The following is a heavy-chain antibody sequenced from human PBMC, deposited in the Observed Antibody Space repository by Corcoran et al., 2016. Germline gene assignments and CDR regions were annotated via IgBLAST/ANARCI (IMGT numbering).Heavy chain of an antibody. V-gene: IGHV2-5*02. CDR2: IHWDDVK. J-gene: IGHJ5*02. CDR3: LHRRHSDRESKETNWLGP. D-gene: IGHD3-16*02. Sequence: ITLRESGPTVVRPTETLTLTCTFSGFTLSPCALGVGCIRQPPGRALEWLALIHWDDVKNYNPSLRTRLTIMKDTSKSQVVLTVTNMDPVDTATYYCLHRRHSDRESKETNWLGPWGQGIKVTVSS. CDR1: GFTLSPCALG.